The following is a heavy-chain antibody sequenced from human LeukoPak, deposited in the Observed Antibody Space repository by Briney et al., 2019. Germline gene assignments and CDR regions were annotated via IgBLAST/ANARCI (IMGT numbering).Heavy chain of an antibody. CDR3: AREDIGYCSGGSCYSGRGMDV. CDR1: GYTFTSYD. Sequence: GASVKVSCKASGYTFTSYDINWVRQATGQGLEWMGWMNPNSGNTGYAQKFQGRVTITADKSTSTAYMELSSLRSEDTAVYYCAREDIGYCSGGSCYSGRGMDVWGQGTTVTVSS. D-gene: IGHD2-15*01. J-gene: IGHJ6*02. CDR2: MNPNSGNT. V-gene: IGHV1-8*01.